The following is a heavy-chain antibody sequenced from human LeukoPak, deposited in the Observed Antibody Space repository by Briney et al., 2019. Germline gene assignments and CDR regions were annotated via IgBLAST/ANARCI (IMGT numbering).Heavy chain of an antibody. V-gene: IGHV5-51*01. CDR3: ARGGTYRYGSSYY. D-gene: IGHD5-18*01. Sequence: GESLKISCKGSGYSFTNYWIGWVRQMPGKGLEWMGIIHPGDSGTRYSPSFEGQVTMSVDESITTAYLQWSSLRASDSAIYYCARGGTYRYGSSYYWGQGTLVTVSS. CDR2: IHPGDSGT. J-gene: IGHJ4*02. CDR1: GYSFTNYW.